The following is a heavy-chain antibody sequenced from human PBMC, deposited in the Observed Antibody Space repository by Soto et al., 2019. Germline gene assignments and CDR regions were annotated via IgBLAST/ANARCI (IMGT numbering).Heavy chain of an antibody. CDR2: IIPILGIA. Sequence: QVQLVQSGAEVKKPGSSVKVSCKASGGTFSSYTISWVRQAPGQGLEWMGRIIPILGIANYAQKFQGRVTITADKSTSTAYMELSSLRSEDTAVYYCARTKNDYYGSGTTPPWFDPWGQGTLVTVSS. V-gene: IGHV1-69*02. CDR1: GGTFSSYT. J-gene: IGHJ5*02. CDR3: ARTKNDYYGSGTTPPWFDP. D-gene: IGHD3-10*01.